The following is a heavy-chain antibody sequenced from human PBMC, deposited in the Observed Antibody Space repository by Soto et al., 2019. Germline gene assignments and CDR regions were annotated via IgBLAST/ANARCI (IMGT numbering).Heavy chain of an antibody. CDR3: ATSNYGARD. J-gene: IGHJ4*02. D-gene: IGHD3-16*01. Sequence: ELQVLESGGGLVQPGGSLRLTCAASGFTLSEYGTSWVRQAPGKGLEWVSFVSGSGDSTYYTDSVKGGFNISRDSTKNPASLQITSLRAEDTAVYYCATSNYGARDWDQGTLVTVSS. V-gene: IGHV3-23*01. CDR2: VSGSGDST. CDR1: GFTLSEYG.